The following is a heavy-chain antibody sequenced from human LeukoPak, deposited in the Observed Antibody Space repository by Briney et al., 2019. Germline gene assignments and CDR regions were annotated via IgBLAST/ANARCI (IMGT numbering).Heavy chain of an antibody. CDR3: AKGSTSFGVHYYYNGMDV. CDR2: ISGSGGST. CDR1: GFTFSSYA. Sequence: GGSLRLSCAASGFTFSSYAMSWVRQAPGKGLEWVSAISGSGGSTYYADSVKGRFTISRDNSKNTLYLQMNSLRAEDTAVYYCAKGSTSFGVHYYYNGMDVWGKGTTVTVSS. D-gene: IGHD3-10*01. V-gene: IGHV3-23*01. J-gene: IGHJ6*04.